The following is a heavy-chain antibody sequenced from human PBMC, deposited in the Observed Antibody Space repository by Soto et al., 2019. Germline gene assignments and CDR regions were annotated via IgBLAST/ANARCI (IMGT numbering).Heavy chain of an antibody. D-gene: IGHD2-21*02. CDR1: GGTFSSYT. Sequence: QVQLVQSGAEVKKPGSSVKVSCKASGGTFSSYTISWVRQAPGQGLEWMGRIIPILGIANYAQKFQGRVTITADKSTSTAYMELSSLRSEDTAVYYCARDRGCGGDCDNFDYWGQGTLVTVSS. J-gene: IGHJ4*02. CDR2: IIPILGIA. CDR3: ARDRGCGGDCDNFDY. V-gene: IGHV1-69*08.